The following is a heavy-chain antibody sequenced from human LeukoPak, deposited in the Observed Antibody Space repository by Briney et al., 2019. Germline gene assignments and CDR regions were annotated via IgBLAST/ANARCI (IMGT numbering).Heavy chain of an antibody. CDR2: TVVGSGNT. CDR1: GFTFTSSA. Sequence: GASVKVSCKASGFTFTSSAMQWVRQARGQRLEWIGWTVVGSGNTNYAQKFQERVTITRDMSTSTAYMELRSLRSDDTAVYYCARRREGTTHWFDPWGQGTLVTVSS. D-gene: IGHD1-14*01. V-gene: IGHV1-58*02. J-gene: IGHJ5*02. CDR3: ARRREGTTHWFDP.